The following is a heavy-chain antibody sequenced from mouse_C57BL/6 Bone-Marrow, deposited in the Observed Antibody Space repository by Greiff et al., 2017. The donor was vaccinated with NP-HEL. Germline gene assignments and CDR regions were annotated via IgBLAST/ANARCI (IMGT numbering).Heavy chain of an antibody. V-gene: IGHV5-6*01. CDR1: GFTFSSYG. CDR3: ARHRGGDY. Sequence: EVQLVESGGDSVKPGGSLKLSCAASGFTFSSYGMSWVRQTPDKRLEWVATISSGGSYTYYPDSVKGRFTISRDNAKNTLYLQMSSLKSEDTAMYYCARHRGGDYWGQGTSVTVSS. CDR2: ISSGGSYT. J-gene: IGHJ4*01.